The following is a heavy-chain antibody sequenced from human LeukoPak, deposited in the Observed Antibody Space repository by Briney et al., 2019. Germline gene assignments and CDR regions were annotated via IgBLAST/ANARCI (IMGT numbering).Heavy chain of an antibody. CDR3: ARKSSVTTVINWFDP. CDR1: GGSFSGYY. J-gene: IGHJ5*02. V-gene: IGHV4-34*01. Sequence: SETLSLTCAVYGGSFSGYYWSWIRQPPGKGLEWIGEINHSGSTNYNPSLKSRVTISVDTSKNQFSLKLSSVTAVDTAVYYCARKSSVTTVINWFDPWGQGTLVTVSS. D-gene: IGHD4-17*01. CDR2: INHSGST.